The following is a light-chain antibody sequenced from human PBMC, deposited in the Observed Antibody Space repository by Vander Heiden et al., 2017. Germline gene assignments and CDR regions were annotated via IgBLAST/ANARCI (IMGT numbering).Light chain of an antibody. V-gene: IGLV2-14*03. CDR2: DVT. CDR1: SSYIRNYNY. Sequence: QSALTQPASVSGSPGQSITLSCTGTSSYIRNYNYVSWYQQHPGKAPKLLIYDVTNRPSGVSDRFSASKSGNTASLTISGLQAEDEADYYCNSYTSSSTLVFGTGTKVTVL. CDR3: NSYTSSSTLV. J-gene: IGLJ1*01.